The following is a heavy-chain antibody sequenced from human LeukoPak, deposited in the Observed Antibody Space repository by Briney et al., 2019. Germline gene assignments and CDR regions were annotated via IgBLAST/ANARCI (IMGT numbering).Heavy chain of an antibody. J-gene: IGHJ4*02. CDR3: AAQYYYDSSGSYPLGFDY. V-gene: IGHV1-18*01. Sequence: GASVKVSCKASGYTFTSYGISWVRQAPGQGVEWMGWISAYNGNTNYAQKFQGRVTMTRDTSISTAYMELSRLRSDDTAVYYCAAQYYYDSSGSYPLGFDYWGQGTLVTVSS. CDR2: ISAYNGNT. CDR1: GYTFTSYG. D-gene: IGHD3-22*01.